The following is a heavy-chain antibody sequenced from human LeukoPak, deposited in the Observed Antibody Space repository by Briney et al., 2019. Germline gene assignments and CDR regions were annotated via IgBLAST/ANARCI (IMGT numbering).Heavy chain of an antibody. CDR1: GFTFSSYA. V-gene: IGHV3-74*01. CDR3: AREIGSAVDY. D-gene: IGHD2-15*01. J-gene: IGHJ4*02. CDR2: INSDGSST. Sequence: GGSLRLSCAASGFTFSSYAMSWVRQAPGKGLVWVSRINSDGSSTNYADSVKGRFTISRDNAKNSLYLQMNSLRAEDTAVYYCAREIGSAVDYWGQGTLVTVSS.